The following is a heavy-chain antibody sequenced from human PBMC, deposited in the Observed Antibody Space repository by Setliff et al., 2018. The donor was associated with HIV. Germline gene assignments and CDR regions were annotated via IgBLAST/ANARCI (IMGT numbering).Heavy chain of an antibody. D-gene: IGHD3-22*01. CDR1: NGSISSHY. Sequence: SETLSLTCTVFNGSISSHYWSWIRQPPGKGLEWIGNMYYSGSTNYIPSLKSRVTISVDRSQNHFSLKLSSVTAADTAVYYCAREVDYYDSSRYLLLYYFDSWGQGTLVTVSS. V-gene: IGHV4-59*11. CDR2: MYYSGST. CDR3: AREVDYYDSSRYLLLYYFDS. J-gene: IGHJ4*02.